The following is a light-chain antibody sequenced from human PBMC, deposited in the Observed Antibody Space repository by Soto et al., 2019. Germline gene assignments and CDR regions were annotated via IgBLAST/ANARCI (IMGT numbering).Light chain of an antibody. Sequence: EIVMTQSPATLSVSPGERAALSCRASQSVSGNLAWYQQKPGQAPRLLIYGASNRATGIPARFSGSGSGTEFTLTISSLQSEDFAIYYCQQYNNWPPWTFGQATKVEI. CDR1: QSVSGN. CDR2: GAS. CDR3: QQYNNWPPWT. V-gene: IGKV3D-15*01. J-gene: IGKJ1*01.